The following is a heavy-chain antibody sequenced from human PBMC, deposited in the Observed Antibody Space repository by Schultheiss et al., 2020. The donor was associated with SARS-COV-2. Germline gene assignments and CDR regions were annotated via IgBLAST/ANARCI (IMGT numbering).Heavy chain of an antibody. V-gene: IGHV4-31*03. Sequence: SETLSLTCTVSGGSISSGGYYWSWIRQHPGKGLEWIGYIYYSGSTYYNPSLKSRITMSVDTSKNQFYLKLSSVTAADTAVYYCASTYTELIAAAGIFDYGMDVWGQGTTVTVSS. CDR2: IYYSGST. J-gene: IGHJ6*02. CDR1: GGSISSGGYY. CDR3: ASTYTELIAAAGIFDYGMDV. D-gene: IGHD6-13*01.